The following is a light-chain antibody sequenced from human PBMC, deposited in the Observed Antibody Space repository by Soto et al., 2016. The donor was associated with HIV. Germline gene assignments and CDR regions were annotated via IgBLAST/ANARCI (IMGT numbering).Light chain of an antibody. V-gene: IGLV3-21*03. CDR2: DDN. CDR3: EVWDDIGDQRV. J-gene: IGLJ2*01. CDR1: NIGDKA. Sequence: SYVLTRPPSVSVAPGKTARITCGGNNIGDKAVHWFQQKPGQAPVLVVYDDNYRPSGIPERFSGSNSGHTATLTINRVEAGDEADYYCEVWDDIGDQRVFGGGTRVTVV.